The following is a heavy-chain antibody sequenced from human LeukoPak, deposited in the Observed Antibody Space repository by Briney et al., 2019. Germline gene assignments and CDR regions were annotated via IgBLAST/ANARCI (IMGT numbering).Heavy chain of an antibody. CDR3: ARPSGYYYYGMDV. Sequence: PSETLSLTCTVSGGSISSYYWSWIRQPPGKGLEWIGYIYYSGSTNYNPSLKGRVTISVDTSKNQFSLKLSSVTAADTAVYYCARPSGYYYYGMDVWGQGTTVTVSS. CDR1: GGSISSYY. J-gene: IGHJ6*02. CDR2: IYYSGST. D-gene: IGHD1-26*01. V-gene: IGHV4-59*01.